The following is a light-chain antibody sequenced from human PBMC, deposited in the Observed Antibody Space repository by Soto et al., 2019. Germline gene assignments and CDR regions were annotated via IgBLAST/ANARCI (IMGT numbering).Light chain of an antibody. CDR1: SSDVGVHNY. V-gene: IGLV2-11*01. J-gene: IGLJ1*01. CDR2: DVS. Sequence: QSALTQPRSVSGSPGQSVTISCSGTSSDVGVHNYVSWYQQHPGKAPKLMIYDVSKRPSGVPDRFSGSKSGNTASLTISGLQTEDEADYYCCSYAGTYVFGTGTKLTVL. CDR3: CSYAGTYV.